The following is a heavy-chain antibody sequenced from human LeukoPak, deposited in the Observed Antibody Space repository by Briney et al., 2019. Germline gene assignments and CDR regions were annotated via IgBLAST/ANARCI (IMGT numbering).Heavy chain of an antibody. D-gene: IGHD5-12*01. J-gene: IGHJ4*02. CDR3: AINGGGDSGYGNFDY. CDR1: GGTFDDYA. V-gene: IGHV3-9*01. CDR2: SNWNSDSI. Sequence: GGSLRLFCAVSGGTFDDYAMPWVRQVPGTGLEWVSGSNWNSDSIGYADSVKGRFTTSRDNAKNSLYLQMNSLRAEDTAFYYCAINGGGDSGYGNFDYWGQGTLVTVSS.